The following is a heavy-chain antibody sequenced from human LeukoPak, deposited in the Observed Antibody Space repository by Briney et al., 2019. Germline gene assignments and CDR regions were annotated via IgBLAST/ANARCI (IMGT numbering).Heavy chain of an antibody. J-gene: IGHJ4*02. V-gene: IGHV3-23*01. Sequence: GGSLRLSCEASGFTFSDYAMSWVRQAPGKGLEWVSASDRGDRTWDADSVKGRVTISRDNYKNTLFLQMNSLRAEDTAIYYCAKDSYDSSGSRYDYWGQGTLVTVSS. CDR3: AKDSYDSSGSRYDY. D-gene: IGHD3-22*01. CDR1: GFTFSDYA. CDR2: SDRGDRT.